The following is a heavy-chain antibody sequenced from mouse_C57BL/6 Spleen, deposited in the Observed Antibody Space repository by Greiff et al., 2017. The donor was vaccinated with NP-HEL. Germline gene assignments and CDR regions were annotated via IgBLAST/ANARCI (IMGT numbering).Heavy chain of an antibody. V-gene: IGHV5-9-1*02. CDR2: ISSGGDYI. Sequence: EVQLVESGEGLVKPGGSLKLSCAASGFTFSSYAMSWVRQTPEKRLEWVAYISSGGDYIYYADTVKGRFTISRDNARNTLYLQMSSLKSEDTAMYYCTRETDLTGFYWYFDVWGTGTTVTVSS. J-gene: IGHJ1*03. D-gene: IGHD4-1*01. CDR3: TRETDLTGFYWYFDV. CDR1: GFTFSSYA.